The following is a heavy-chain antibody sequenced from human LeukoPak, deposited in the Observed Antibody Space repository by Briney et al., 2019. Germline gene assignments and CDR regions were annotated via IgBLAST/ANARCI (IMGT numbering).Heavy chain of an antibody. D-gene: IGHD3-10*01. CDR2: IYYSGST. J-gene: IGHJ4*02. CDR1: GGSISSGVYY. V-gene: IGHV4-31*03. Sequence: PSETLSLTCTVSGGSISSGVYYWSWIRQHPGKGLEWIGYIYYSGSTYYNPSLKSRVTISVDTSKNQFSLKLSSVTAADTAVYYCARGYYYGSGSYEPDYFDYWGQGTLVTVSS. CDR3: ARGYYYGSGSYEPDYFDY.